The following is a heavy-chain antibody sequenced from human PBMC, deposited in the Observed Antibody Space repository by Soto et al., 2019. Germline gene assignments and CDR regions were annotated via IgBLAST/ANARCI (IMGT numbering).Heavy chain of an antibody. V-gene: IGHV3-48*03. CDR3: AREAGTTVTTDPSWFDP. CDR2: ISSSGSTI. Sequence: EVQLVESGGGLVQPGGSLRLSCAASGFTFSSYEMNWVRQAPGKGPEWVSYISSSGSTIYYADSVKGRFTISRDNAKNSLYLQMNSLRAEDTAVYYCAREAGTTVTTDPSWFDPWGQGTLVTVSS. J-gene: IGHJ5*02. CDR1: GFTFSSYE. D-gene: IGHD4-17*01.